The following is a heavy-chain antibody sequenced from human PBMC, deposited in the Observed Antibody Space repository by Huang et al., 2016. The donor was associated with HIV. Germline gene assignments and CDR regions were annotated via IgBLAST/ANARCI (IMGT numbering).Heavy chain of an antibody. Sequence: EVQLVESGGGLVQPGGSLRLSCAGFGFTFSSYWMHWVRQAPGKGVVWGARMKSDGRRSGYADSVKGRFTISRDNAKNTLYLQMNSLRAEDTAVYYCVRDPRIQSWLNYFDYWGQGTLVSVSS. CDR2: MKSDGRRS. D-gene: IGHD3-22*01. CDR3: VRDPRIQSWLNYFDY. V-gene: IGHV3-74*01. CDR1: GFTFSSYW. J-gene: IGHJ4*02.